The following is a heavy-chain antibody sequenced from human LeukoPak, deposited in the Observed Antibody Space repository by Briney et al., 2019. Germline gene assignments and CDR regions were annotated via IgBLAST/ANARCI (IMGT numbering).Heavy chain of an antibody. D-gene: IGHD1-26*01. J-gene: IGHJ2*01. CDR2: IYHSGST. V-gene: IGHV4-38-2*01. CDR3: ARMSGSYSLWYFDL. Sequence: PSETLSLTCAVSGYSISSGYYWGWIRQPPGKGLEWIGSIYHSGSTYYNPSLKSRVTISVDTSKNQFSLKLSSVTAADTAVYYCARMSGSYSLWYFDLWGRGTLVTVSS. CDR1: GYSISSGYY.